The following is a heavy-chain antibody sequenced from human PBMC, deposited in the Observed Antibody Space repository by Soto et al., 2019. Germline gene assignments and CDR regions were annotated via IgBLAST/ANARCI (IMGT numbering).Heavy chain of an antibody. CDR2: IKEDGSEK. J-gene: IGHJ5*02. V-gene: IGHV3-7*03. D-gene: IGHD3-10*01. CDR3: ARFRSLDP. Sequence: GSLRLSCADSGFTVSKYWMSWVRQAPGMGLQWVAGIKEDGSEKYYVDSVKGRFTISRDNAKDSLFLQMNSLRAEDTAVYYCARFRSLDPWGQGILVTVSS. CDR1: GFTVSKYW.